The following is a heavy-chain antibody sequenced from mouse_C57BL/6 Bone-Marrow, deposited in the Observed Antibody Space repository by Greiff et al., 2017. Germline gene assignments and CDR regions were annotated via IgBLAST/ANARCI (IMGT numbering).Heavy chain of an antibody. D-gene: IGHD3-2*02. CDR2: ISRGSSTI. CDR3: AKDSSGFDY. J-gene: IGHJ2*01. Sequence: EVQLVEYGGGLVKPGGSLKLSCAASGFPFSDYGMHWVRQAPEKGLEWVAYISRGSSTIYYADTVKGRFTLSIDNSKNPLFQQMTSLGSEDTAMYYCAKDSSGFDYWGQGTTLTVSS. V-gene: IGHV5-17*01. CDR1: GFPFSDYG.